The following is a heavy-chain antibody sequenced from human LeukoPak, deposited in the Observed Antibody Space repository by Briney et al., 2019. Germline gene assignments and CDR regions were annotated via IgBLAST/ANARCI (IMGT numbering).Heavy chain of an antibody. CDR1: GYTFTSYG. J-gene: IGHJ5*02. D-gene: IGHD3-10*01. V-gene: IGHV1-18*01. CDR3: ARALYNWFDP. Sequence: GASVKVSCKASGYTFTSYGISWVRQAPGQGLEWMGWISAYNGNTNYAQKFQGRVTMTRNTSISTAYMELSSLRSEDTAVYYCARALYNWFDPWGQGTLVTVSS. CDR2: ISAYNGNT.